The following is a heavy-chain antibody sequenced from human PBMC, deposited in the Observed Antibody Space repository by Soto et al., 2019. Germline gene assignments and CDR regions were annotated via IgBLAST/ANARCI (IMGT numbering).Heavy chain of an antibody. CDR3: ARGPPVYYDSSGYYSPYYYYGMDV. CDR2: IIPIFGTA. D-gene: IGHD3-22*01. V-gene: IGHV1-69*13. CDR1: GGTFSIYA. J-gene: IGHJ6*02. Sequence: SVKVSCTASGGTFSIYAISWVRQAPGQGLEWMGGIIPIFGTANYAQKFQGRVTITADESTSTAYMELSSLRSEDTAVYYCARGPPVYYDSSGYYSPYYYYGMDVWGQGTTDTVSS.